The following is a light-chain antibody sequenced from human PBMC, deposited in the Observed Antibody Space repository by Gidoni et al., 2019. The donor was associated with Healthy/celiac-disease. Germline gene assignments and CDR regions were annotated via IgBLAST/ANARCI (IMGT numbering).Light chain of an antibody. CDR2: VKT. CDR1: SLRSDY. CDR3: NSRDSSGNHWV. Sequence: SSELTQDPAVSVALGQTVRITCQGDSLRSDYASWYQHKPGQAPVLVIYVKTNRPSGIPDRFSGSSSGNTASLTITGAQAEDEADYYCNSRDSSGNHWVFGGGTKLTVL. J-gene: IGLJ3*02. V-gene: IGLV3-19*01.